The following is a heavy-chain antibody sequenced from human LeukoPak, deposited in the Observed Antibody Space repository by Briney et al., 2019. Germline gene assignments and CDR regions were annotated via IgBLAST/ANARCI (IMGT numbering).Heavy chain of an antibody. CDR3: ARDCSGGSCDAFDI. V-gene: IGHV3-33*01. Sequence: GRSLRLSCAASGFTFSSYGMHWVRQAPGKGLEWVAVIWYDGSNKYYADSVKGRFTMSRDNSKNTLYLQMNSLRAEDTAVYYCARDCSGGSCDAFDIWGQGTMVTVSS. CDR1: GFTFSSYG. J-gene: IGHJ3*02. CDR2: IWYDGSNK. D-gene: IGHD2-15*01.